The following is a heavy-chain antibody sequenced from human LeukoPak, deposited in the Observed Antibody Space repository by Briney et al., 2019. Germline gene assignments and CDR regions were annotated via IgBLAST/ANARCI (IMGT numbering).Heavy chain of an antibody. Sequence: PGGSWRLSLAASGFTFSNFAMHWVRQAPGKGLGWVAVIPYDGDNEYYADSVKGQFTISRDNSKDRLYLQMNSLRPEDTAMYYCARVRGGRSWYYYGMDVWGRGTTVTVSS. CDR2: IPYDGDNE. J-gene: IGHJ6*02. CDR1: GFTFSNFA. V-gene: IGHV3-30-3*01. CDR3: ARVRGGRSWYYYGMDV. D-gene: IGHD3-16*01.